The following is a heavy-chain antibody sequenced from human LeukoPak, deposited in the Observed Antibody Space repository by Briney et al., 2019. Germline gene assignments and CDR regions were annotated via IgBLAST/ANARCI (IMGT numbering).Heavy chain of an antibody. CDR3: VRDLRTGSYGNYFDH. Sequence: GGSLRLSCAASGFTFDDYGMSWVRQAPGTGLEWVSGINWNGGGTGYVDSVKGRFTISRDSAKNSLYLQMNSLRAEDTALYYCVRDLRTGSYGNYFDHWGQGTLVTVSS. CDR1: GFTFDDYG. V-gene: IGHV3-20*04. J-gene: IGHJ4*02. CDR2: INWNGGGT. D-gene: IGHD1-26*01.